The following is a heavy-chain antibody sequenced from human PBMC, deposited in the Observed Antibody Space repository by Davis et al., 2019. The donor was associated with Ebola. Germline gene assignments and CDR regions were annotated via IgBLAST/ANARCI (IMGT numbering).Heavy chain of an antibody. CDR3: ARIYYYYYGMDV. J-gene: IGHJ6*02. CDR1: VSTFSSYA. Sequence: SSVKVSCTASVSTFSSYAISWVRQAPGQGLEWMGRIIPILSIANYAQKFQGRVTITADKSTSTAYMELSSLRSEDTAVYYCARIYYYYYGMDVWGQGTTVTVSS. V-gene: IGHV1-69*04. CDR2: IIPILSIA.